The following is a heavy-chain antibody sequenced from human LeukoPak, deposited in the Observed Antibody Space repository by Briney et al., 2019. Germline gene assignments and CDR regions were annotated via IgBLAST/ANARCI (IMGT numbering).Heavy chain of an antibody. D-gene: IGHD6-19*01. CDR1: GFTFGSCA. V-gene: IGHV3-23*01. Sequence: PGESLRLSCAASGFTFGSCAMSWVRQAPGKGLEWVSAISGSGGATYSADSVKGRFTVSRDNSKNTLYLQMNNLRAEDTAVYYCAKATGVFSSGPKLPFDYWGQGTLVTVSS. CDR3: AKATGVFSSGPKLPFDY. CDR2: ISGSGGAT. J-gene: IGHJ4*02.